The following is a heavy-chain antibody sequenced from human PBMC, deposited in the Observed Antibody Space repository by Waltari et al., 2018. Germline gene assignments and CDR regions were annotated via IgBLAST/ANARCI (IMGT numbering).Heavy chain of an antibody. J-gene: IGHJ3*02. CDR3: ARDSSLRQLWYYAFDI. CDR2: IYTSGST. V-gene: IGHV4-61*02. D-gene: IGHD5-18*01. CDR1: GGSISSGSYY. Sequence: QVQLQESGPGLVKPSQTLSLTCTVSGGSISSGSYYWSWIRQPAGKGLEWIGRIYTSGSTNYNPSLKSRVTISVDTSKNQFSLKLSSVTAADTAVYYCARDSSLRQLWYYAFDIWGQGTMVTVSS.